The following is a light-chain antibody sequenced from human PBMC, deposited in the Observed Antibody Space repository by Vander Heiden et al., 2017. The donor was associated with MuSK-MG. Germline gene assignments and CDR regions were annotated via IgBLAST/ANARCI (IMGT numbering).Light chain of an antibody. CDR1: QSVFSN. J-gene: IGKJ2*01. Sequence: IVMTQSPATLAVSPGERVTLSCRASQSVFSNLAWYQQKPGQAPRLLIYGASTRATGTPARFSGSGSGTDFTLTISSLRSEDFAVYYCQQYNNWPPYTFGQGTKLEIK. V-gene: IGKV3-15*01. CDR3: QQYNNWPPYT. CDR2: GAS.